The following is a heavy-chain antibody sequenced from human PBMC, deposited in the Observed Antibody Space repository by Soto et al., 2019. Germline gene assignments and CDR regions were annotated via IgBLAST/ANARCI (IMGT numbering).Heavy chain of an antibody. V-gene: IGHV1-2*02. CDR1: GYTFAAFF. D-gene: IGHD4-17*01. Sequence: QVQLVQSGAEVKKPGASVKVSCKTSGYTFAAFFIHWIRQAPGQGPEWMGWINPTSGAAVSAQRFQDRVPITRDTSISTAYMELRGLKSDDTAFYYCTRDPDYGDYWGYFVDYWGQGTPVSVPS. J-gene: IGHJ4*02. CDR3: TRDPDYGDYWGYFVDY. CDR2: INPTSGAA.